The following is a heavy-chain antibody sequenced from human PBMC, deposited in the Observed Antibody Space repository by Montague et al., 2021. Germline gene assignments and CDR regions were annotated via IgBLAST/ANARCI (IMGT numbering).Heavy chain of an antibody. CDR3: AKNGGVAEHYHYYMDV. CDR2: IFVNGNSI. J-gene: IGHJ6*03. CDR1: GFPFRTYA. D-gene: IGHD3-16*01. V-gene: IGHV3-23*01. Sequence: SLRLSCAASGFPFRTYAMNWVRQAPGKGLQWVSLIFVNGNSIFYADSVKGRFTISRDNSKNILSLQMNSLRDDDTAVYYCAKNGGVAEHYHYYMDVWGKGTTVTVSS.